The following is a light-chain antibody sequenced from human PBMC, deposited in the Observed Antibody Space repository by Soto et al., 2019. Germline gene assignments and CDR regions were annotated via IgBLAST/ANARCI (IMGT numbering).Light chain of an antibody. CDR1: QSISSW. V-gene: IGKV1-5*03. J-gene: IGKJ4*01. CDR2: KAS. CDR3: QQYNSFPLT. Sequence: DIQMTQSPSTLSASVGDRVTITCRASQSISSWLAWYQQKPGKAPKLLIYKASSLESEVPSRFSGSRSGTEFTLTISSLQPDDFATYYCQQYNSFPLTFGGGTKVEIK.